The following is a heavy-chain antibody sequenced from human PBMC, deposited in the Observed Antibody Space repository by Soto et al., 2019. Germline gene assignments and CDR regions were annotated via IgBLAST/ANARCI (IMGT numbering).Heavy chain of an antibody. CDR1: GFTFSSYS. J-gene: IGHJ3*02. V-gene: IGHV3-21*01. Sequence: GGSLRLSCAASGFTFSSYSMNWVRQAPGKGLEWVSSISSSSSYIYYADSVKGRFTISRDNAKNSLYLQMNSLRAEDTAVYYCARVLGYCSGGSCSDAFDIWGQGTMVTVSS. CDR3: ARVLGYCSGGSCSDAFDI. D-gene: IGHD2-15*01. CDR2: ISSSSSYI.